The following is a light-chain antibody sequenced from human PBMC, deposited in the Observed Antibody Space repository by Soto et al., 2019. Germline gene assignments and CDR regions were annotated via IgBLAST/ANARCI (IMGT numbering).Light chain of an antibody. CDR3: QQYDGSPPWT. V-gene: IGKV3-20*01. J-gene: IGKJ1*01. CDR2: GVF. CDR1: QNINSRY. Sequence: EIVLTQSPGTLSLSPGERATLSCRASQNINSRYLAWYQQKPGQAPRLLIYGVFNRATGIPDRFSGSGSGTDFTLTISRLEPEDFAVYYCQQYDGSPPWTFGRGTKVDIK.